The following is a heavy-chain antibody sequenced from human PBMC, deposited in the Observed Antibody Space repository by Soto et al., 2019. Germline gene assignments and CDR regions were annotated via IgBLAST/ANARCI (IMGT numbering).Heavy chain of an antibody. CDR1: GGSISCGGYS. V-gene: IGHV4-30-2*03. Sequence: SETLSLTCAVSGGSISCGGYSWSWIRQPPGKGLEWIGYIYHSGSTYYNPSLKSRVTISVDTSKNQFSLKLSSVTSADTAVYYCARQDIVLMVYANDYWGQGTLVTVSS. CDR2: IYHSGST. CDR3: ARQDIVLMVYANDY. D-gene: IGHD2-8*01. J-gene: IGHJ4*02.